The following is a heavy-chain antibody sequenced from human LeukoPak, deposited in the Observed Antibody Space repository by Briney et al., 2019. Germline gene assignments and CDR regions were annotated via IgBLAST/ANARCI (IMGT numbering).Heavy chain of an antibody. V-gene: IGHV3-33*01. D-gene: IGHD4-23*01. CDR3: ARESTVVTLAYYYYGMDV. CDR1: GFTFSSYG. CDR2: IWYDGSNK. Sequence: SGGSLRLSCAASGFTFSSYGMHWVRQAPGKGLEWVAVIWYDGSNKYYADSVKGRFTISRDNSKNTLYLQMNSLRAEDTAVYYCARESTVVTLAYYYYGMDVWGQGTTVTVSS. J-gene: IGHJ6*02.